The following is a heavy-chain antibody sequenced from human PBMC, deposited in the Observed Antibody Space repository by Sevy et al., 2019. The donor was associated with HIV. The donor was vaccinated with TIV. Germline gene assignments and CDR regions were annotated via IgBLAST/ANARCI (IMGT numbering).Heavy chain of an antibody. CDR3: ARDCSSSSCLWGMDV. CDR1: GFTFSHYW. Sequence: GGSLRLSCAASGFTFSHYWMTWVRQAPGKGPEWVANIKGDGSEKYYVDSVKGRFTISRDNAKNSLYLQMNSLRAEDTAVYYCARDCSSSSCLWGMDVWGQGTTVTVSS. J-gene: IGHJ6*02. V-gene: IGHV3-7*03. D-gene: IGHD2-2*01. CDR2: IKGDGSEK.